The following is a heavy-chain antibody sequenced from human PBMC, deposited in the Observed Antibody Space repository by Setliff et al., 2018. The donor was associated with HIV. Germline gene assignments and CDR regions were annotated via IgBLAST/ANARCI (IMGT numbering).Heavy chain of an antibody. Sequence: ASVKVSCKASGYTFSSYGISWVRQAPGQGLEWMGWINSYDGNTNYEQKFQGRVTMTTDTSTTSAYLELRSLRPDDTAVYFCARDLYTSGWPNWFDPWGPGTLVTVSS. V-gene: IGHV1-18*01. CDR2: INSYDGNT. J-gene: IGHJ5*02. D-gene: IGHD6-19*01. CDR3: ARDLYTSGWPNWFDP. CDR1: GYTFSSYG.